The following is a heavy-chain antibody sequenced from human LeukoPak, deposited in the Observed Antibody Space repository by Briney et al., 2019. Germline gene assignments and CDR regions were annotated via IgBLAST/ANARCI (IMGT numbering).Heavy chain of an antibody. Sequence: PGGSLRLSCAASGFTFSSYSMNWVRQAPGKGLEWVSSISSSSSYIYYADSVKGRFTISRDNAKNSLYLQMNSLRAEDTAVYYCARDTYDILTGYSSDTTYYGMDVWGQGTTVTVSS. V-gene: IGHV3-21*01. J-gene: IGHJ6*02. CDR3: ARDTYDILTGYSSDTTYYGMDV. CDR2: ISSSSSYI. D-gene: IGHD3-9*01. CDR1: GFTFSSYS.